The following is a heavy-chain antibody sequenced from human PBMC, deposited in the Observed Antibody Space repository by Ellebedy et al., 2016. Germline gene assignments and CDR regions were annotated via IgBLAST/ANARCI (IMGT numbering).Heavy chain of an antibody. CDR1: GCSISSYY. D-gene: IGHD3-16*01. Sequence: SETLSLXXTVSGCSISSYYWSWFRQPPGKGLEWIGYIYYSGSTNYNPSLKSRVTISVDTSKNQFSLKLSSVTAADTAVYYCAGTWGYYMDVWGKGTTVTVSS. V-gene: IGHV4-59*01. J-gene: IGHJ6*03. CDR3: AGTWGYYMDV. CDR2: IYYSGST.